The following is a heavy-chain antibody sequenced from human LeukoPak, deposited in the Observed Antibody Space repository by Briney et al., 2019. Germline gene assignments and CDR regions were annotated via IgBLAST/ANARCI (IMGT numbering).Heavy chain of an antibody. CDR2: ITGSGGNT. CDR3: AKWVDYDVLTGYYVSDY. Sequence: PGASLRLSCAASGFTFSNYAMSWVRKAPGKGLEWVSAITGSGGNTYYADSVKGRFTISRDNSKNTVFPQMNSLRAEDTAVYDCAKWVDYDVLTGYYVSDYWGQGTLVTVSS. CDR1: GFTFSNYA. D-gene: IGHD3-9*01. J-gene: IGHJ4*02. V-gene: IGHV3-23*01.